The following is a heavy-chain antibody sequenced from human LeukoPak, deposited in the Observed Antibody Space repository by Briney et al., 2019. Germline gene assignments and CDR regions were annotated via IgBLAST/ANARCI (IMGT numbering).Heavy chain of an antibody. V-gene: IGHV3-23*01. CDR1: GFXFSSSA. CDR2: ISGSGDYT. J-gene: IGHJ4*02. Sequence: GGSLRLSCAASGFXFSSSAISWVRQAPGKGLEWVSTISGSGDYTYYADSVKGRFTISRDNSKNTLYLQMNSLRAEDTAVYYCAKGPSSGLPYYFDYWGQGTLVTVSS. CDR3: AKGPSSGLPYYFDY. D-gene: IGHD5-12*01.